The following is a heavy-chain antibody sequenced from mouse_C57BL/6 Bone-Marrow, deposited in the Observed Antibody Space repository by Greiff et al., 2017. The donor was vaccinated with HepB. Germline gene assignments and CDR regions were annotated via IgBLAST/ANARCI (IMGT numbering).Heavy chain of an antibody. CDR1: GYTFTSYW. CDR3: ATPNYYGSSYEVY. Sequence: QVQLQQPGAELVKPGASVKLSCKASGYTFTSYWMQWVKQRPGQGLEWIGEIDPSDSYTNYNQKFKGKATLTVDTSSSTAYMQRSSLTSEDSAVYYCATPNYYGSSYEVYWGQGTTLTVSS. D-gene: IGHD1-1*01. V-gene: IGHV1-50*01. CDR2: IDPSDSYT. J-gene: IGHJ2*01.